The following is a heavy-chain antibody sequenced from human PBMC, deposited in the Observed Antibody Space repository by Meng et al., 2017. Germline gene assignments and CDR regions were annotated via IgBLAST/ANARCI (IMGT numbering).Heavy chain of an antibody. V-gene: IGHV4-61*01. CDR3: VRDVGGDYETLFDY. CDR1: GGSVGSGNYY. D-gene: IGHD4-17*01. CDR2: IVYSGST. Sequence: QVQLQEAGPGLVRPSETLSLTSTVSGGSVGSGNYYWSWIRQPPGKGLEWIGYIVYSGSTTYNPSLKTRVTISVDTSKNQFSLKLTSVTAADTAVYFCVRDVGGDYETLFDYWGQGTLVTVSS. J-gene: IGHJ4*02.